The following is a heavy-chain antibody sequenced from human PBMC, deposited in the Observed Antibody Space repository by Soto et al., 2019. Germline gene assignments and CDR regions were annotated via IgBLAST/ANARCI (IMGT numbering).Heavy chain of an antibody. J-gene: IGHJ4*02. CDR1: GYTFTSYY. D-gene: IGHD6-13*01. CDR3: VRADFQQHFDL. V-gene: IGHV1-46*01. CDR2: ISPSGDAT. Sequence: VQLVQSGPEVKKPGASVKVSCKASGYTFTSYYMHWVRQAPEQGLQWMGIISPSGDATTYAQNFQGRVSMTRVTSTSTLYMELSNLRSDDTAMYYCVRADFQQHFDLWGQGTLVSVSA.